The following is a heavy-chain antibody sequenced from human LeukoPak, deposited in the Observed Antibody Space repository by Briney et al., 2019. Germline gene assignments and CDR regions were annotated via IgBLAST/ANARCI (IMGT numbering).Heavy chain of an antibody. J-gene: IGHJ4*02. CDR2: IYYSGST. D-gene: IGHD2-15*01. V-gene: IGHV4-59*01. Sequence: SETLSLTCTVSGGSISSYYWSWIRQPPGKGLEWIGYIYYSGSTSYNPSLKSRVTISVDTSKNQFSLKLSSVTAADTAVYYCARVRCSGGSCYLFDYWGQGTLVTVSS. CDR1: GGSISSYY. CDR3: ARVRCSGGSCYLFDY.